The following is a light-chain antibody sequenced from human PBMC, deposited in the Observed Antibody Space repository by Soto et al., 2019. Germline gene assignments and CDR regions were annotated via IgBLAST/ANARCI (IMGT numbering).Light chain of an antibody. CDR3: QQRSNWPPGWT. J-gene: IGKJ1*01. CDR1: QSVSSY. V-gene: IGKV3-11*01. Sequence: EIVLTQSPATLSLSPGARAPLSCRARQSVSSYLAWYPQKPGQAPRLLIYDASNRATGIPARFSGSGSGTDFTLTISSLEPEDFAVYYCQQRSNWPPGWTFGQGTKVDIK. CDR2: DAS.